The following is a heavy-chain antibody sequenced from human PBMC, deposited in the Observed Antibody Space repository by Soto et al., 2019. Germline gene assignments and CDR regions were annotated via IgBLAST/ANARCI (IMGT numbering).Heavy chain of an antibody. CDR2: IKQDGREK. CDR3: TKVVGVAGQD. J-gene: IGHJ4*02. CDR1: GLTFSNYW. D-gene: IGHD6-19*01. V-gene: IGHV3-7*01. Sequence: EVQLEESGGTLVQPGGSLRLSCAASGLTFSNYWMSWVRQAPGKGLEWVANIKQDGREKYYVDSVRGRFTISRDNAKNSLYLQMSSLRAEDTAVYYCTKVVGVAGQDWGQGTLVTVSS.